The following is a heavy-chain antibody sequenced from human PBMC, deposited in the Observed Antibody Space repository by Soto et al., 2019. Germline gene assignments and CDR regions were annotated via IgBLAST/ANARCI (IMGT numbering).Heavy chain of an antibody. CDR2: ISAYNGNT. V-gene: IGHV1-18*01. CDR3: AREGIAVAEKYYYYGMDG. CDR1: GYTFTSYG. J-gene: IGHJ6*02. Sequence: ASVKVSCKASGYTFTSYGISWVRQAPGQGLEWMGWISAYNGNTNYAQKLQGRVTMTTDTSTSTAYMELRSLRSDDTAVYYCAREGIAVAEKYYYYGMDGWGQGTTVTVSS. D-gene: IGHD6-19*01.